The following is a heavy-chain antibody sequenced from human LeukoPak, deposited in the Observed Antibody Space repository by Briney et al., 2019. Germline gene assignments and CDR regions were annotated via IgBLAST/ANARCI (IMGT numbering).Heavy chain of an antibody. CDR3: RGGKVEQLVLAR. J-gene: IGHJ4*02. Sequence: GGSLRLSCAASGFTFSSYWMHWVRQAPGKGLVWVSRISSDGSSTTYADSVKGRFTISRDNAKNTLYLQMNSLRAEDTAVYYGRGGKVEQLVLARWGQGSLVTVSS. CDR2: ISSDGSST. D-gene: IGHD6-13*01. V-gene: IGHV3-74*01. CDR1: GFTFSSYW.